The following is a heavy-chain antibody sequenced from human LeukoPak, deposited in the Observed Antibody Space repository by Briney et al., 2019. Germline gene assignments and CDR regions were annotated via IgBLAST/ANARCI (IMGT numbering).Heavy chain of an antibody. CDR2: IYNSGST. J-gene: IGHJ4*02. CDR3: ARVKYYDSSGDFDY. D-gene: IGHD3-22*01. V-gene: IGHV4-31*03. Sequence: SQTLSLTCTVSGGSISSGGYYWSWIRQHPGKGLEWIGYIYNSGSTYYNPSLKSRVTISVDTSKNQFSLKLSSVTAADTAVYYCARVKYYDSSGDFDYWGQGTLVTVSS. CDR1: GGSISSGGYY.